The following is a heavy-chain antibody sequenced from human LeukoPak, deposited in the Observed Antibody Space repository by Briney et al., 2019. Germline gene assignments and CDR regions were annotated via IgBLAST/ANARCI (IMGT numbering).Heavy chain of an antibody. Sequence: ASVKVSCKASGYTFSDYYIHWVQQAPGKGLEWMGRVDPEDGDTIYAETFQGRVTITADTSTDTAYMKVISLRYEDTAVYYCTTGTMIRGVIPNFVSWGQGTLLTVSS. V-gene: IGHV1-69-2*01. J-gene: IGHJ4*02. CDR2: VDPEDGDT. D-gene: IGHD3-10*01. CDR3: TTGTMIRGVIPNFVS. CDR1: GYTFSDYY.